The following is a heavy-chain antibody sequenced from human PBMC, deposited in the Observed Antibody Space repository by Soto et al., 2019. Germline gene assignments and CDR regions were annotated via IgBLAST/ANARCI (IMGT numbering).Heavy chain of an antibody. D-gene: IGHD2-15*01. CDR3: ARAQGYCSGGSCYYFDY. Sequence: SVKVSCKASGGTFSSYASSWVRQAPGQGLEWMGGIIPIFGTANYAQKFQGRVTITADESTSTAYMELSSLRSEDTAVYYCARAQGYCSGGSCYYFDYWGQGTLVTVSS. CDR1: GGTFSSYA. CDR2: IIPIFGTA. J-gene: IGHJ4*02. V-gene: IGHV1-69*13.